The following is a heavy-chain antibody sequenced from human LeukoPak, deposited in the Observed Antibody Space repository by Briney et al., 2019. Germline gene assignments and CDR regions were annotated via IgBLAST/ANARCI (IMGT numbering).Heavy chain of an antibody. Sequence: SSETLSLTCSVSGGFNTHYYWSWIRQPPGKGLEWIGYIYHSGSTNYNPSLKSRVTISVDTSKNHFSLKLSSVTAADTAVYYCARGQWLPVFDFWGQGTLVTVSS. J-gene: IGHJ4*02. CDR3: ARGQWLPVFDF. D-gene: IGHD3-22*01. V-gene: IGHV4-59*01. CDR1: GGFNTHYY. CDR2: IYHSGST.